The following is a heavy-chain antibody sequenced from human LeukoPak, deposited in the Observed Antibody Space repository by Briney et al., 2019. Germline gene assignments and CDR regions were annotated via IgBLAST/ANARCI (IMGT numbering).Heavy chain of an antibody. D-gene: IGHD3-10*01. V-gene: IGHV1-2*02. Sequence: ASVKVSCKASGYTFTGYYMHWVRQAPGQGLEGMGWINPNSGGTNYAQKFQGRVTMTRDTSISTAYMELSRLRSDDTAVYYCARRHSFGELPFDYWGQGTLVTVSS. CDR3: ARRHSFGELPFDY. CDR2: INPNSGGT. CDR1: GYTFTGYY. J-gene: IGHJ4*02.